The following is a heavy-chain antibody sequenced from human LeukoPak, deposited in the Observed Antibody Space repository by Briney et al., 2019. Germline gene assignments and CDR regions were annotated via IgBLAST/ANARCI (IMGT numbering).Heavy chain of an antibody. CDR3: GRGYTSGWSRGFDP. D-gene: IGHD6-19*01. CDR2: MSSDGINQ. V-gene: IGHV3-30-3*01. J-gene: IGHJ5*02. CDR1: GFTFSNYT. Sequence: PGRSLRLSCAASGFTFSNYTVNWVRQAPGKGLEWVAVMSSDGINQYYADSVKGRFTISRDNSKNTLSLQMTSLRADDTALYYCGRGYTSGWSRGFDPWGQGTLVTVSS.